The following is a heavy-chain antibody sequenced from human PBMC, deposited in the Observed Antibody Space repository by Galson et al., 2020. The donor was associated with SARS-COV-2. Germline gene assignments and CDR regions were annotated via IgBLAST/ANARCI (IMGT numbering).Heavy chain of an antibody. Sequence: GGSLRLSCAASGFTFSSYAMHWVRQAPGKGLEWVAVISYDGSNKYYADSVKGRFTISRDNSKNTLYLQMNSLRAEDTAVYYCARDRGDYGEVDYWGQGTLVTVSS. J-gene: IGHJ4*02. V-gene: IGHV3-30-3*01. CDR2: ISYDGSNK. CDR3: ARDRGDYGEVDY. CDR1: GFTFSSYA. D-gene: IGHD4-17*01.